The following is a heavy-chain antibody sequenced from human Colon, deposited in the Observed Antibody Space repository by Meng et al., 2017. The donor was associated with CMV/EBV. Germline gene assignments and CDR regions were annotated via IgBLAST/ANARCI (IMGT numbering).Heavy chain of an antibody. V-gene: IGHV1-2*02. CDR1: GYIFTDYY. Sequence: ASVKVSCKASGYIFTDYYLHWVRQAPGQGLEWMGWINPNGGGTDYAQTFQGRVTMTRDMSVITAFLELYRLTSDDTAVYYCARVKCGTTSCAQGSGLDPWGQGTLVTVSS. CDR2: INPNGGGT. D-gene: IGHD2-2*01. J-gene: IGHJ5*02. CDR3: ARVKCGTTSCAQGSGLDP.